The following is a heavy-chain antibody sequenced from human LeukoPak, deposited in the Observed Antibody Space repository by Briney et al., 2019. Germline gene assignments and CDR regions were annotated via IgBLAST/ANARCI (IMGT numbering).Heavy chain of an antibody. D-gene: IGHD6-13*01. V-gene: IGHV4-38-2*02. CDR1: GHFISSGYY. J-gene: IGHJ4*02. Sequence: PSETLSLTCTDSGHFISSGYYWGWIRQPPGKGLEWIGSMYHSGSTFYNPSLKSRVTVSVDTSKNQVSLQLRSVTAADTAVYYCARSDSSSWLFDYWGQGTLVTVSS. CDR2: MYHSGST. CDR3: ARSDSSSWLFDY.